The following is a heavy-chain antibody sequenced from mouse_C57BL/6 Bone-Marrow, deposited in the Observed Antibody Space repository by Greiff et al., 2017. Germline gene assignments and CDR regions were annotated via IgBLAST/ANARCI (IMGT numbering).Heavy chain of an antibody. Sequence: VQLQQSGAELVRPGTSVKVSCKASGYAFTNYLIEWVKQRPGQGLEWIGVINPGSGGTNYNEKFKGKATLTADKSSSTAYMQLSSRTSEDSAVYFCAIWLRRKGFAYWGQGTLVTVSA. J-gene: IGHJ3*01. V-gene: IGHV1-54*01. CDR3: AIWLRRKGFAY. D-gene: IGHD2-2*01. CDR1: GYAFTNYL. CDR2: INPGSGGT.